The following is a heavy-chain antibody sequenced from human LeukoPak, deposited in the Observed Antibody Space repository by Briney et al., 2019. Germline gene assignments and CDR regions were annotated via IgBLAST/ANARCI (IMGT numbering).Heavy chain of an antibody. V-gene: IGHV1-2*02. CDR3: ARDRVGATPTNWFDP. CDR1: GYTFIGYY. CDR2: INPNSGGT. Sequence: GASVKVSCEASGYTFIGYYMHWVRQAPGQGLEWMGWINPNSGGTNYAQKFQGRVTMTRDTSISTAYMELSRLRSDDTAVYYCARDRVGATPTNWFDPWGQGTLVTVSS. D-gene: IGHD1-26*01. J-gene: IGHJ5*02.